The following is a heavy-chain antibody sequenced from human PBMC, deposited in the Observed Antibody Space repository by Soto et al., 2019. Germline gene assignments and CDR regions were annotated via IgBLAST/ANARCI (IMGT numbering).Heavy chain of an antibody. J-gene: IGHJ5*02. V-gene: IGHV4-30-4*01. D-gene: IGHD2-21*02. CDR2: VYYTGST. Sequence: PSATRSLTCTVSGASIRSTDYYWSWIRQAPGKGLEWIGYVYYTGSTYYNPSLMSRLTISVDTSKNQFSLKLTSVTAAETAVYYCVRTARQGAVAPHWFDRWGQGTQVTVSS. CDR1: GASIRSTDYY. CDR3: VRTARQGAVAPHWFDR.